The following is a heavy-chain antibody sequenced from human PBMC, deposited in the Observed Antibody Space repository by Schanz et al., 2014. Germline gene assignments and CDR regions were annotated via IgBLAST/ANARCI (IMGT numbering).Heavy chain of an antibody. D-gene: IGHD3-22*01. J-gene: IGHJ4*02. CDR1: GFIFTSYS. V-gene: IGHV3-30*18. Sequence: VQLVESGGGLVKSGGSLRLSCATSGFIFTSYSMHWVRQAPGRGLEWVAVISYHGSEKYYADSVKGRFTISRDNSKNTLYLQMNSLRTEDTAVYFCAKSYDTSGYSGFDYWGQGTLVTVSS. CDR3: AKSYDTSGYSGFDY. CDR2: ISYHGSEK.